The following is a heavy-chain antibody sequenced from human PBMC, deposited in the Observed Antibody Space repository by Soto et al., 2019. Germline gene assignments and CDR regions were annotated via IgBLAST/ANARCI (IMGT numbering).Heavy chain of an antibody. CDR1: GFTFDDYA. Sequence: EVQLVESGGDLVQPGRSLRLSCAASGFTFDDYAMHWVRLAPGKGLEWVSGISWNSGDIYYADSVKGRFTISRDNAKNSLYLQMNSLRTDDTAMYSCAKDAIHVLLGYTDGAGGMDVWGQGTTVTVSS. CDR2: ISWNSGDI. CDR3: AKDAIHVLLGYTDGAGGMDV. V-gene: IGHV3-9*01. D-gene: IGHD5-18*01. J-gene: IGHJ6*02.